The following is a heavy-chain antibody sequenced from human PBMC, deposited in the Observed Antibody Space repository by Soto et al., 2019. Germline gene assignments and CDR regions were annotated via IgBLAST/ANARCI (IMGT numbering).Heavy chain of an antibody. D-gene: IGHD6-19*01. CDR1: GFTFSSYG. J-gene: IGHJ5*02. CDR2: ISHDGKIK. CDR3: ARSPPSNSGWYSWFDT. Sequence: GGSLRLSCAASGFTFSSYGMHWVRRAPGKGLEWVAVISHDGKIKYYADSAKGRFTPSRDNSRNTLYLQMSSLRTEDTAVYYCARSPPSNSGWYSWFDTWGQGTRVTVSS. V-gene: IGHV3-30*03.